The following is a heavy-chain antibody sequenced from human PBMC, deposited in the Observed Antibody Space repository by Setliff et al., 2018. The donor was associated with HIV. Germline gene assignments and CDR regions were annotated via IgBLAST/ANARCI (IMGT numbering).Heavy chain of an antibody. Sequence: TLSLTCTVSGPPIGIGSYYWTWIRQPAGRGLEWIGHISASGSSKFNPTLQSRATLSVDTSKNQFSLKLSSVTAADTAVYYCARHDGTYCGGDCYLLGYFDLWGRGTLVTVSS. J-gene: IGHJ2*01. V-gene: IGHV4-61*09. CDR2: ISASGSS. D-gene: IGHD2-21*02. CDR1: GPPIGIGSYY. CDR3: ARHDGTYCGGDCYLLGYFDL.